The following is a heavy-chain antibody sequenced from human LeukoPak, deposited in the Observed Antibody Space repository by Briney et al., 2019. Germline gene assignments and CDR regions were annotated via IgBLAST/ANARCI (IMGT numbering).Heavy chain of an antibody. CDR1: GLTFSSYN. CDR3: ARGAYYYGSGSYSFQIDN. Sequence: PGGSLRLSCAASGLTFSSYNMNWVRQAPGKGLEWVSSITRSSSNIYYADSVKGRFTISRDNAQNSLYLQMNSLRAEDTAVYYCARGAYYYGSGSYSFQIDNWGQGTLVTVSS. CDR2: ITRSSSNI. D-gene: IGHD3-10*01. J-gene: IGHJ4*02. V-gene: IGHV3-21*01.